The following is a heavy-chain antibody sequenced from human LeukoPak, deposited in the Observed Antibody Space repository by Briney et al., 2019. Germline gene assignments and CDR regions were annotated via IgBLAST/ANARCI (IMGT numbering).Heavy chain of an antibody. CDR2: ISSIGSSI. CDR1: GFTFSGYY. J-gene: IGHJ4*02. V-gene: IGHV3-11*01. D-gene: IGHD6-6*01. Sequence: PGGSLRLSCAASGFTFSGYYISWIRQAPGKGLAWVSYISSIGSSIYYADSVKGRFTISRDNGKNSIYLQMNSLRSEDTAVYYCAIEGSSQGRFAYWGEGTLLTVS. CDR3: AIEGSSQGRFAY.